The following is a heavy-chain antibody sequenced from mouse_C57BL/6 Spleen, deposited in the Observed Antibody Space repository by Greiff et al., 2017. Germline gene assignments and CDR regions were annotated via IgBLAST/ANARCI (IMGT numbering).Heavy chain of an antibody. CDR2: ISYDGSN. J-gene: IGHJ3*01. D-gene: IGHD1-1*01. Sequence: EVKLVESGPGLVKPSQSLSLTCSVTGYSITSGYYWNWIRQFPGNKLEWMGYISYDGSNNYNPSLKNRISITRDTSKNQFFLKLNSVTTEDTATYYCADGSSYGFAYWGQGTLVTVSA. CDR1: GYSITSGYY. V-gene: IGHV3-6*01. CDR3: ADGSSYGFAY.